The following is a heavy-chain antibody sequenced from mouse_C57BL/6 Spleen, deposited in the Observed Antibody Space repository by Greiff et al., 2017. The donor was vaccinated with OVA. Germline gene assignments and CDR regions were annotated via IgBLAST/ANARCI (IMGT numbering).Heavy chain of an antibody. CDR2: IDPSDSET. Sequence: VQLQQPGAELVRPGSSVKLSCKASGYTFTSYWMHWVKQRPIQGLEWIGNIDPSDSETHYNQKFKDKATLTVDKSSSTAYMQLSSLTSEDSAVYYCARGGDYDDAMDDWGQGTSVTVSA. CDR1: GYTFTSYW. J-gene: IGHJ4*01. D-gene: IGHD2-4*01. V-gene: IGHV1-52*01. CDR3: ARGGDYDDAMDD.